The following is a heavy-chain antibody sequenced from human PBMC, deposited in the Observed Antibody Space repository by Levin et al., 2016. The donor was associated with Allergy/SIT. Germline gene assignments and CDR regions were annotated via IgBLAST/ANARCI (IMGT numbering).Heavy chain of an antibody. D-gene: IGHD1-26*01. V-gene: IGHV3-7*03. CDR2: IKQDGSDK. Sequence: WIRQPPGKGLEWVANIKQDGSDKYYVDSVKGRFTISRDNAKNSLYLQMNSLRAEDTAVYFCARDWTDEVGARFDYWGQGALVTVSS. CDR3: ARDWTDEVGARFDY. J-gene: IGHJ4*02.